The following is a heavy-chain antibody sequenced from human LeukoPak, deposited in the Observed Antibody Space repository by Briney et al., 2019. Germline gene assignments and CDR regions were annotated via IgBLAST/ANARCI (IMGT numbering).Heavy chain of an antibody. CDR2: IYYSGST. CDR1: GGSINSYY. CDR3: ARRTGYNYGYDYYYYYMDV. D-gene: IGHD5-18*01. V-gene: IGHV4-59*12. J-gene: IGHJ6*03. Sequence: SETLSLTCTVSGGSINSYYWSWIRQPPGKGLEWIGYIYYSGSTNYNPSLKSRVTISVDTSKNQFSLKLSSVTAADTAVYYCARRTGYNYGYDYYYYYMDVWGKGTTVTISS.